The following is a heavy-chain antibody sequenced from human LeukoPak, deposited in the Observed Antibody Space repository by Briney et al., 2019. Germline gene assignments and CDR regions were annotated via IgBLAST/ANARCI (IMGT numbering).Heavy chain of an antibody. J-gene: IGHJ4*02. CDR3: ARDSTSIAARPGDY. CDR2: IWYDGSNK. D-gene: IGHD6-6*01. CDR1: RFTFNNYW. Sequence: GGSLRLSCAVSRFTFNNYWMSWVRQAPGKGLEWVAVIWYDGSNKYYADSVKGRFTISRDNSKNTLYLQMNSLRAEDTAVYYCARDSTSIAARPGDYWGQGTLVTVSS. V-gene: IGHV3-33*08.